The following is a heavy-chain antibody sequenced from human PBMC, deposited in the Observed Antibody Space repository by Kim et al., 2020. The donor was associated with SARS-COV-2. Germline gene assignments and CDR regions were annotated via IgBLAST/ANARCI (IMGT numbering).Heavy chain of an antibody. CDR1: GGSFSGYY. Sequence: SETLSLTCAVYGGSFSGYYWSWIRQPPGKGLEWIGEINHSGSTNYNPSLKSRVTISVDTSKNQFSLKLSSVTAADTAVYYCARIRGYTMVRGVIDYWGQGTLVTVSS. D-gene: IGHD3-10*01. J-gene: IGHJ4*02. V-gene: IGHV4-34*01. CDR2: INHSGST. CDR3: ARIRGYTMVRGVIDY.